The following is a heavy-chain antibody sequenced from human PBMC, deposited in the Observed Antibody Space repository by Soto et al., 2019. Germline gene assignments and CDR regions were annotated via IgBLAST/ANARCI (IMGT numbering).Heavy chain of an antibody. CDR2: IWYDGSNK. Sequence: PGGSLRLSCAASGFTFSDYYMSWVRQAPGKGLEWVAVIWYDGSNKYYADSVKGRFTISRDNSKNTLYLQMNSLRAEDTAVYYCARESGYDRYYYYGMDVWGQGTTVTVSS. CDR1: GFTFSDYY. CDR3: ARESGYDRYYYYGMDV. J-gene: IGHJ6*02. V-gene: IGHV3-33*08. D-gene: IGHD5-12*01.